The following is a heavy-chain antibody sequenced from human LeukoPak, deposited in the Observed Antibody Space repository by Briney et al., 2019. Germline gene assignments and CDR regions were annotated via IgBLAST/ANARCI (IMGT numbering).Heavy chain of an antibody. CDR3: ARMRGPLSYYFDY. D-gene: IGHD3-10*01. CDR2: ISGLKGTT. V-gene: IGHV1-18*01. J-gene: IGHJ4*02. CDR1: GYTLASHG. Sequence: ASVKVSCKSSGYTLASHGFSWVRQAPGQGLEWMGWISGLKGTTNYAQKFQDRVTMTTDTSTSTAYMELRSLRSEDTAVYYCARMRGPLSYYFDYWGQGTLVTVSS.